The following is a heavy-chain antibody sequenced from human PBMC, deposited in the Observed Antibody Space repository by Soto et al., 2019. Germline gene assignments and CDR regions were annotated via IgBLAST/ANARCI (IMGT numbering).Heavy chain of an antibody. CDR1: GFTFSSGA. J-gene: IGHJ3*01. CDR2: IVGSGDDT. V-gene: IGHV3-23*01. Sequence: GGSLRLSCAASGFTFSSGAVSWVRQAPGKGLEWVSTIVGSGDDTYYADSVKGRFTTSRDNSKNALYLQMNSLKAGDTAVYYYAKRLLSYRPDAFDLWGQGTLVSV. D-gene: IGHD3-16*02. CDR3: AKRLLSYRPDAFDL.